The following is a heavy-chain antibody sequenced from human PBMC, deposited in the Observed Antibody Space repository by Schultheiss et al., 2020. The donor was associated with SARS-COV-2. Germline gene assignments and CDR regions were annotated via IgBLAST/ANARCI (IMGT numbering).Heavy chain of an antibody. CDR2: IYYSGST. CDR3: ARGGVTSAYYYYYMDV. D-gene: IGHD2-21*02. V-gene: IGHV4-61*05. J-gene: IGHJ6*03. Sequence: SQTLSLTCTVSGGSISSSSYYWGWIRQPPGKGLEWIGYIYYSGSTRYDPSLKSRAGISVDTSKNQISLTLSSVTAADTAVYYCARGGVTSAYYYYYMDVWGKGTTVTVSS. CDR1: GGSISSSSYY.